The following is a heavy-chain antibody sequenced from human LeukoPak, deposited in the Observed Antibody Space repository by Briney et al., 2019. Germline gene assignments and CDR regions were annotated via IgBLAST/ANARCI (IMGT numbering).Heavy chain of an antibody. CDR2: ISYDGSNK. D-gene: IGHD6-13*01. CDR3: ASGKQQLDL. Sequence: GGSLRLSCAASGFTFSSYAMHWVRQAPGKGLEWVAVISYDGSNKYYADSVKGRFTISRDNSKDTLYLQMNSLRAEDTAVYYCASGKQQLDLWGQGTLVTVSS. J-gene: IGHJ4*02. CDR1: GFTFSSYA. V-gene: IGHV3-30-3*01.